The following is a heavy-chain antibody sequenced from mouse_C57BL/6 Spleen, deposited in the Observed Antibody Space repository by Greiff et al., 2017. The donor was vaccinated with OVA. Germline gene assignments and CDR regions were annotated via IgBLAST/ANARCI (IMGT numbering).Heavy chain of an antibody. Sequence: VQLQQSGAELVKPGASVKISCKASGYAFSSYWMNWVKQRPGKGLEWIGQIYPGDGDTNYNGKFKGKATLTADKSSSTAYMQLSSLTSEDSAVYFCAREELSEDGNPGASSYYAMDDWGQGTSVTVSS. D-gene: IGHD2-1*01. CDR2: IYPGDGDT. J-gene: IGHJ4*01. V-gene: IGHV1-80*01. CDR1: GYAFSSYW. CDR3: AREELSEDGNPGASSYYAMDD.